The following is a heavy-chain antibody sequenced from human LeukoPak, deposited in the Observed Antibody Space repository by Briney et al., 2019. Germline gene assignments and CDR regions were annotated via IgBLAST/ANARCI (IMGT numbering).Heavy chain of an antibody. D-gene: IGHD3-22*01. J-gene: IGHJ4*02. CDR1: GFTFSSYA. CDR3: AKGSLITMIHPLDY. CDR2: ISGSGGST. Sequence: GGSLRLSCAASGFTFSSYAMSWVRQAPGKGLEWVSAISGSGGSTYYADSVKGRFTISRDNSKNTLYLQMNSLRAEDTAVYYCAKGSLITMIHPLDYWGQGTLVTVSS. V-gene: IGHV3-23*01.